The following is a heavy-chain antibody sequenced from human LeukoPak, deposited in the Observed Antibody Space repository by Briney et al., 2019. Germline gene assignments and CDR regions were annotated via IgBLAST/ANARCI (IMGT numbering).Heavy chain of an antibody. CDR3: AREVGNSYYYYYMDV. CDR2: ISHSGTT. Sequence: SETLSLTCTVSGGSFSSYIYPWGWIRQPPGKGQEWIGGISHSGTTYYNPSLKSRVTISIDTSKSQFSLKLNSVTAADTAVYYCAREVGNSYYYYYMDVWGSGTTVTVSS. CDR1: GGSFSSYIYP. D-gene: IGHD1-14*01. V-gene: IGHV4-39*07. J-gene: IGHJ6*03.